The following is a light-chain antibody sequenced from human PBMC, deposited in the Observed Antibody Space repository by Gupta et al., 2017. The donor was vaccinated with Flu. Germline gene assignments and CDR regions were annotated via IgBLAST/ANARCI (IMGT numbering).Light chain of an antibody. V-gene: IGKV1-39*01. J-gene: IGKJ4*01. CDR3: QQRDSCPVA. CDR2: TSS. Sequence: PPSLSASIGDRVTITCRASQRISSFLNWYQQKPGKAPKLLMHTSSSVKSGVPSRFSGSGSGTEFTLTISRRQPDDFATYCCQQRDSCPVAFGRGTKVDIK. CDR1: QRISSF.